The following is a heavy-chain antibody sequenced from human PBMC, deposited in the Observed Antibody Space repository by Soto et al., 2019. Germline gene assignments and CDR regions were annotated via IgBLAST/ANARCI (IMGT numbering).Heavy chain of an antibody. D-gene: IGHD3-10*01. CDR2: INPNSGGT. CDR1: GYTFTGYY. CDR3: AKDAITMVRGVISYYGMDV. V-gene: IGHV1-2*04. Sequence: ASVKVSCKASGYTFTGYYMHWVRQAPGQGLEWMGWINPNSGGTNYAQKFQGWVTMTRDTSISTAYMELNSLRAEDTALYYCAKDAITMVRGVISYYGMDVWGQGTTVTVSS. J-gene: IGHJ6*02.